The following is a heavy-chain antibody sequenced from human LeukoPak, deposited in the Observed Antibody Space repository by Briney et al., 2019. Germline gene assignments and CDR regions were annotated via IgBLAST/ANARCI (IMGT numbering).Heavy chain of an antibody. CDR2: INHSGST. CDR3: ARDLPRWLQYNYFDY. J-gene: IGHJ4*02. D-gene: IGHD5-24*01. V-gene: IGHV4-34*01. CDR1: GGSFSGYY. Sequence: SETLSLTCAVYGGSFSGYYWSWIRQPPGKGLEWIGEINHSGSTNYNPSLKSRVTISVDTSKNQFSLKLSSVTAADTAVYYCARDLPRWLQYNYFDYWGQGTLVTVSS.